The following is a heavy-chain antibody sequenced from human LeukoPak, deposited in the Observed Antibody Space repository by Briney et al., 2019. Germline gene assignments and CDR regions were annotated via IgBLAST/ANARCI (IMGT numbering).Heavy chain of an antibody. CDR3: ARGPYSSNWYVDY. D-gene: IGHD6-13*01. Sequence: GGSLRLSCEASAFTFSSFEMTWVRQAPGKGLEWVSYISASGSTMYYADSVRGRFTVSRDNAKNSLYLQMNSLRVDDTAVYYCARGPYSSNWYVDYWGQGTLVTVAS. CDR1: AFTFSSFE. J-gene: IGHJ4*02. CDR2: ISASGSTM. V-gene: IGHV3-48*03.